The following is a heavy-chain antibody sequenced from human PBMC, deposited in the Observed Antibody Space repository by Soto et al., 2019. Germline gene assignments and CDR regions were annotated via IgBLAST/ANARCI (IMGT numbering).Heavy chain of an antibody. V-gene: IGHV2-26*01. CDR3: ANLNIAVVRFDY. J-gene: IGHJ4*02. CDR2: IFSNDEK. Sequence: GSGPTLVNPTETLTLTCTVSGFSLSNARMGVSWIRQPPGKALEWLAHIFSNDEKSYSTSLKSRLTISKDTSKSQVVLTMTNMDTVDTATYYCANLNIAVVRFDYWGQGTLVTVSS. D-gene: IGHD6-19*01. CDR1: GFSLSNARMG.